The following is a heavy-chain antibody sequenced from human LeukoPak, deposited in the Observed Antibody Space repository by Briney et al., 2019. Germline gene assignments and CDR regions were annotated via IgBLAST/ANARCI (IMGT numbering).Heavy chain of an antibody. Sequence: SVKVSCKASGGTFSSYAISWVRQAPGQGLEWMGGIIPIFGTANYAQKLQGRVTITADESTSTAYMELSSLRSEDTAVYYCARDRLYGDDYVWGSYRLTDYWGQGTLVTVSS. CDR1: GGTFSSYA. V-gene: IGHV1-69*13. CDR2: IIPIFGTA. J-gene: IGHJ4*02. D-gene: IGHD3-16*02. CDR3: ARDRLYGDDYVWGSYRLTDY.